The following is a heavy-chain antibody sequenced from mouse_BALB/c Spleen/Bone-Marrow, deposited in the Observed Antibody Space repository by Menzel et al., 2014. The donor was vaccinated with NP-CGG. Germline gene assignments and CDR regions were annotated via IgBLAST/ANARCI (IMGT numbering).Heavy chain of an antibody. Sequence: VQLQQSGAELVKPGASVKLSCTTSGFNIKDPYIHWVKQRPEQGLEWIGRIDPANYNTQYDPKFQGKATITADTPSNAAYRQLNSLTSEDTAVYYCATLTGTFDYWGQGTPVTVSA. CDR1: GFNIKDPY. CDR2: IDPANYNT. V-gene: IGHV14-3*02. J-gene: IGHJ3*01. D-gene: IGHD4-1*01. CDR3: ATLTGTFDY.